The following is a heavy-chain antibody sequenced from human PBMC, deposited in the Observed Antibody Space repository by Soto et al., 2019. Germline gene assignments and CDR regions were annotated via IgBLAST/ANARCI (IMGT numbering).Heavy chain of an antibody. CDR1: GFTLSNVG. Sequence: QVQLVESGGGVVQPGGSLRLSCTASGFTLSNVGMHWVRQAPGKGLEWVAIIWYDGSKKDHGDSVKGRFTISRDKPKNTLYLHVNNVIDEDTAVDYCARDEHLIGEVRYGMDVWGQGTTVTVSS. D-gene: IGHD3-16*01. V-gene: IGHV3-33*01. CDR2: IWYDGSKK. J-gene: IGHJ6*02. CDR3: ARDEHLIGEVRYGMDV.